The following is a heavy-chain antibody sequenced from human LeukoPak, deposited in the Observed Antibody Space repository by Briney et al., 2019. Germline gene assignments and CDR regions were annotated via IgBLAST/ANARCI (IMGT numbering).Heavy chain of an antibody. J-gene: IGHJ4*02. CDR3: ARGPLSGSYYFGLVY. D-gene: IGHD1-26*01. V-gene: IGHV1-2*02. CDR1: GGTFSSYA. CDR2: INPNSGGT. Sequence: ASVKVSCKASGGTFSSYAISWVRQAPGQGLEWMGWINPNSGGTNYAQKFQGRVTMTRDTSISTAYMELSRLRSDDTAVYYCARGPLSGSYYFGLVYWGQGTLVTVSS.